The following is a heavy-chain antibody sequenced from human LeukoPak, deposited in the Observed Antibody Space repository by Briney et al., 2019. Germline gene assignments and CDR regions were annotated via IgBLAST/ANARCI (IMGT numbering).Heavy chain of an antibody. D-gene: IGHD6-25*01. CDR1: GYTFTSYG. V-gene: IGHV1-18*04. J-gene: IGHJ4*02. CDR2: ISAYNGNT. Sequence: ASVKVSCKPSGYTFTSYGISWVRQAAGQGLEWMEWISAYNGNTNYPQKLQGRVTMTTDTSTSTAYMELRSLRSDDTAVYYCARDPPSGIGAAETFDYWGQGTLVTVSS. CDR3: ARDPPSGIGAAETFDY.